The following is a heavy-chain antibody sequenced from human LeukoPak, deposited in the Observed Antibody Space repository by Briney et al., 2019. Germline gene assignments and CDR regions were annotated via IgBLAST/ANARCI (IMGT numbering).Heavy chain of an antibody. V-gene: IGHV3-30*19. CDR2: ISYDGSNK. CDR1: GFPFSAYA. Sequence: GSSLRLSCAATGFPFSAYAMHWVRQAPGKGLEWVAVISYDGSNKYYADNVKGRFTISRDNSKNTLYLQMNSLRAEDTAVYYCARESGSYYEGAFDIWGQGTMVTVSS. J-gene: IGHJ3*02. CDR3: ARESGSYYEGAFDI. D-gene: IGHD1-26*01.